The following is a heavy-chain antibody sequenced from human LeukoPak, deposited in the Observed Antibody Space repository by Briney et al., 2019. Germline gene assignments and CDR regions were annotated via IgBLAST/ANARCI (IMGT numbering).Heavy chain of an antibody. Sequence: ASVTVSCKASGYSFTGYYIHWVRQAPGQGLEWMGWISAYNGNTNYAQKLQGRVTMTTDTSTSTAYMELRSLRSDDTAVYYCARVQRNYYGSGSYLGAFDYWGQGTLVTVSS. CDR1: GYSFTGYY. D-gene: IGHD3-10*01. V-gene: IGHV1-18*01. CDR3: ARVQRNYYGSGSYLGAFDY. CDR2: ISAYNGNT. J-gene: IGHJ4*02.